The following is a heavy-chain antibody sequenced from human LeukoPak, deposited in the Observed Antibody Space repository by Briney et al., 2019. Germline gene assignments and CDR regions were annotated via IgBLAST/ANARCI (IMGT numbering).Heavy chain of an antibody. D-gene: IGHD2-2*03. CDR2: ISYDGSNT. CDR1: GFTFSSYA. J-gene: IGHJ4*02. V-gene: IGHV3-30*04. CDR3: ARDFGYCSSTSCYAWDY. Sequence: GRSLRLSCAAPGFTFSSYAMHWVRQAPGKGLLRGAVISYDGSNTYYADSVKGRFTISRDNSKNTLYLQMNSLRAVDTAVYYCARDFGYCSSTSCYAWDYWGQGTLVTVSS.